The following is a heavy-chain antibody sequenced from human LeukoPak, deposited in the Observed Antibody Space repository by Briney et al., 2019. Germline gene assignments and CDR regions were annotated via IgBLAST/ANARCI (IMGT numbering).Heavy chain of an antibody. CDR1: RYTFTGYY. J-gene: IGHJ4*02. CDR3: AREVTYYYDSSGYPQLDY. D-gene: IGHD3-22*01. CDR2: INPNSGGT. V-gene: IGHV1-2*06. Sequence: ASVKVSCKASRYTFTGYYMHWVRQAPGQGLEWMGRINPNSGGTNYAQKFQGRVTMTRDTSISTAYMELSRLRSDDTAVYYCAREVTYYYDSSGYPQLDYWGQGTLVTVSS.